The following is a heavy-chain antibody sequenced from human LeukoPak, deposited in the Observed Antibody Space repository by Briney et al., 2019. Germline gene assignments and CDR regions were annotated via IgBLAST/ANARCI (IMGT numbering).Heavy chain of an antibody. Sequence: GGSLRLSCAASGCTFSSYWMSWVRQAPGKGLEWVANIKQDGSEKYYVDSVKGRFTISRDNAKNSLYLQMNSVRAEDTAVYYCARDSHSSSWYSRFIYYYYGMDVWGQGTTVTVSS. CDR1: GCTFSSYW. CDR2: IKQDGSEK. CDR3: ARDSHSSSWYSRFIYYYYGMDV. J-gene: IGHJ6*02. V-gene: IGHV3-7*01. D-gene: IGHD6-13*01.